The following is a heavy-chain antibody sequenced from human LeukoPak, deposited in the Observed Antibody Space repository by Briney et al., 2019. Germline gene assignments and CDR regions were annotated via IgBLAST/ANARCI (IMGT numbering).Heavy chain of an antibody. V-gene: IGHV3-48*01. CDR1: GFNFNAYG. Sequence: GGSLRLSCVGSGFNFNAYGMNWVRQAPGEGLEWLAFVSGTSRAIHYADSVKGRFTISRDNAKNSLFLQMNNLRAEDTALYYCAKDALRYCSGGSCYWALDYWGQGTLVTVSS. D-gene: IGHD2-15*01. CDR2: VSGTSRAI. CDR3: AKDALRYCSGGSCYWALDY. J-gene: IGHJ4*02.